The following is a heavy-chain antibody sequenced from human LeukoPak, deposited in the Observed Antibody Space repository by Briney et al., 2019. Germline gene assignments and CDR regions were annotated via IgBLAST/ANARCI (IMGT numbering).Heavy chain of an antibody. J-gene: IGHJ4*02. CDR1: GFTVSSNY. Sequence: GGSLRLSCAASGFTVSSNYMSWVRQAPGKGLEWVSVIYSGGSTYYADSVKGRFTISRDNSKNTLYLQMNSLRAEDTAVYYCARDAGYDFWSGYYQGYFDYWGQGTLVTVSS. D-gene: IGHD3-3*01. CDR3: ARDAGYDFWSGYYQGYFDY. V-gene: IGHV3-66*02. CDR2: IYSGGST.